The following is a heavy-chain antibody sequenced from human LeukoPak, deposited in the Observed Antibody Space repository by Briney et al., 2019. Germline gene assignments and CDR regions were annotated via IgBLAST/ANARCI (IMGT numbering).Heavy chain of an antibody. CDR2: INPNSGGT. CDR1: GYTFTGYY. D-gene: IGHD3-3*01. Sequence: ASVKVSCKASGYTFTGYYMHWVRQAPGQGLEWMGWINPNSGGTNYAQRFQGRVTMTRDTSISTAYMELSRLRSDDTAVYYCAREHYDFWSGYLTSGDFDYWGQGTLVTVSS. CDR3: AREHYDFWSGYLTSGDFDY. V-gene: IGHV1-2*02. J-gene: IGHJ4*02.